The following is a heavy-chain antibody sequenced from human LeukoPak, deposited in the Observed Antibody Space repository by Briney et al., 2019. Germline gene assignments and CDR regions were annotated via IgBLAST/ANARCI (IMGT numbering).Heavy chain of an antibody. J-gene: IGHJ5*02. V-gene: IGHV3-48*03. CDR1: GFPFSSYE. Sequence: GGSLRLSCAASGFPFSSYEMHWLRQAPGKGLEWVAHISGSSGNILYSDSVKGRFSVSRDNANNLLYLQMNSLRVEDTAVYYCAREMIPALVFDPWGQGTLVAVSP. CDR2: ISGSSGNI. D-gene: IGHD3-16*01. CDR3: AREMIPALVFDP.